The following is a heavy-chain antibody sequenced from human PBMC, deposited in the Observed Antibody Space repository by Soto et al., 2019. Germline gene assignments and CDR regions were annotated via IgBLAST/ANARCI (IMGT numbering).Heavy chain of an antibody. J-gene: IGHJ4*02. D-gene: IGHD3-10*01. CDR2: INHSGST. CDR3: APSYGSGRYTGY. Sequence: QVQLQQWGAGLLKPSETLSLTCAVYGGSFSDFYWSWIRQPPGKGLEWIGEINHSGSTNYNPSLKSRVTISVDTSKNQFSLKLSSVTAADMAVYYCAPSYGSGRYTGYWGQGTRVTVSS. CDR1: GGSFSDFY. V-gene: IGHV4-34*01.